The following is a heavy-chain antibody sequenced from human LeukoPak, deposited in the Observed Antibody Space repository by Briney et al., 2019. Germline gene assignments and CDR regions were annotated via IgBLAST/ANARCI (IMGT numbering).Heavy chain of an antibody. D-gene: IGHD6-13*01. CDR3: SRIIGVTGTDWFDP. CDR1: GFTFSSYS. V-gene: IGHV3-53*01. Sequence: GGSLRLSCAASGFTFSSYSMNWVRQAPGKGLEWVSVIYGGGSTYYADSVKGRFTISRDNAKNSLYLQMNSLRADDTAVYYCSRIIGVTGTDWFDPWGQGTLVTVSS. CDR2: IYGGGST. J-gene: IGHJ5*02.